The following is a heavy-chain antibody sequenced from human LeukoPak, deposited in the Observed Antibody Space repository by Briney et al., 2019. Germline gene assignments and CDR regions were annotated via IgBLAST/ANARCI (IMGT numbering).Heavy chain of an antibody. D-gene: IGHD6-13*01. V-gene: IGHV3-11*01. J-gene: IGHJ4*02. Sequence: GGSLRLSCAASGFTFSDYYMSWIRQAPGKGLEWVSYISSSGSTIYDADSVKGRFTISRDNAKNSLYLQMNSLRAEDTAVYYCARALEAEAVDYWGQGTLVTVSS. CDR2: ISSSGSTI. CDR1: GFTFSDYY. CDR3: ARALEAEAVDY.